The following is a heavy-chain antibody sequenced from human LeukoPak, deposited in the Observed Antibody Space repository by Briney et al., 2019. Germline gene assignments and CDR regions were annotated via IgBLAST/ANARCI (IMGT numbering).Heavy chain of an antibody. J-gene: IGHJ4*02. V-gene: IGHV4-39*01. D-gene: IGHD3-22*01. CDR3: ARTNYYYDSSGYYMG. Sequence: SETLSLTCTVSGGSISSYYWGWIRQPPGKGLEWIGSTYYSGSTYYNPSLKSRVTISVDTSKNQFSLKLSSVTAADTAVYYCARTNYYYDSSGYYMGRGQGTLVTVSS. CDR2: TYYSGST. CDR1: GGSISSYY.